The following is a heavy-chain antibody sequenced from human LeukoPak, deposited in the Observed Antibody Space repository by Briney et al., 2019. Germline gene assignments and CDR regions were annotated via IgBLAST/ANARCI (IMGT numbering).Heavy chain of an antibody. Sequence: ASVKVSCKASGGTFSSYAISWVRQAPGQGLEWMGVIISIFGTANYAQKFQGRVTITADESTSTAYMELSSLRSKDTAVYYCARVFDSSGYRNWFDPWGQGTLVTVSS. CDR2: IISIFGTA. J-gene: IGHJ5*02. CDR3: ARVFDSSGYRNWFDP. CDR1: GGTFSSYA. D-gene: IGHD3-22*01. V-gene: IGHV1-69*13.